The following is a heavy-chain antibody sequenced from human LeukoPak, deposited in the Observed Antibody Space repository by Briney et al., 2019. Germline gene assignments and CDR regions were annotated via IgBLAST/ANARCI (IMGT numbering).Heavy chain of an antibody. V-gene: IGHV1-3*01. J-gene: IGHJ3*02. D-gene: IGHD1-26*01. CDR2: INAGNGNT. CDR3: AREGLLLERAFDI. CDR1: GYTFTIYA. Sequence: ASVKVSCKASGYTFTIYAMHWVRQAPGQRLEWRGWINAGNGNTKYSQKFQGRVTITRDTSASTAYMELSSLRSEDTAVYYCAREGLLLERAFDIWGQGTMVTVSS.